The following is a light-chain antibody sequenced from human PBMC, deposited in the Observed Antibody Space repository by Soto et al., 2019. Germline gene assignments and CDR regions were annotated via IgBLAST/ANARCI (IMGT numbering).Light chain of an antibody. Sequence: DIQMTQSPSSLSASVGERVTITCWASQGISSYLNWYQQKPGKAPKLLNYAAASLQSRVPSRFSGSGSDTDFTLSISSLQPEDFATYSCQQSYSTTWTFGQGTKVEIK. CDR3: QQSYSTTWT. V-gene: IGKV1-39*01. CDR2: AAA. CDR1: QGISSY. J-gene: IGKJ1*01.